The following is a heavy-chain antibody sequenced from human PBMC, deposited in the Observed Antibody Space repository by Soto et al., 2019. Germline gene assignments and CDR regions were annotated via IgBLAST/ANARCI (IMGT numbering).Heavy chain of an antibody. V-gene: IGHV4-30-4*01. J-gene: IGHJ4*02. CDR1: GASISSGY. CDR2: IYYDGRT. D-gene: IGHD2-2*01. Sequence: PSETLSLTCTVSGASISSGYWSWIRQSPGKGLEWIGYIYYDGRTYYNPSLRSRVTISVDTSKNQFSLILSSVTAADTAIYHCARSGVDESSSYFRVYFAYRTQGTHVPVSS. CDR3: ARSGVDESSSYFRVYFAY.